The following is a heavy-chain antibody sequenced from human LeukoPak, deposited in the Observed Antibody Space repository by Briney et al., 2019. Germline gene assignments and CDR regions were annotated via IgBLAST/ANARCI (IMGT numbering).Heavy chain of an antibody. J-gene: IGHJ4*02. D-gene: IGHD5-12*01. Sequence: PGGALRLSCAASGFTFSSYWMSWVRQAPGKGLEWVANIKQDGSDKYYVDSVNRRFNISRDNAEISLYLQMNSLRAEDTAVYYCGRILGYGGYDSPFDYWGQGTLVTVSS. CDR1: GFTFSSYW. CDR3: GRILGYGGYDSPFDY. CDR2: IKQDGSDK. V-gene: IGHV3-7*01.